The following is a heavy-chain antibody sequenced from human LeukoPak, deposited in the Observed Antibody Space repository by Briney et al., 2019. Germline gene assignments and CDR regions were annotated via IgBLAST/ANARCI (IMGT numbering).Heavy chain of an antibody. CDR2: ISGGSSAI. CDR3: ARAAGVGSTWFFGC. J-gene: IGHJ4*02. V-gene: IGHV3-48*02. Sequence: GGSLSLSCAASGFTFSSYSMSWVRQAPGKGLEWVSYISGGSSAIYYADSVKGRFTISRDNAKNSLYLQMNSVRDEDTAVYYCARAAGVGSTWFFGCWGQGTLVTVSS. CDR1: GFTFSSYS. D-gene: IGHD6-13*01.